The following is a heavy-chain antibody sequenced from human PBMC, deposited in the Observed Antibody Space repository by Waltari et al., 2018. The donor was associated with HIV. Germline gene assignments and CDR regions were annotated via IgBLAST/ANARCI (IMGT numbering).Heavy chain of an antibody. V-gene: IGHV4-30-4*01. CDR3: ARASSFRYYFDY. CDR1: GGSISSGDSY. D-gene: IGHD6-6*01. Sequence: QVQLQESGPGLVKPSQTLSLTCSVSGGSISSGDSYWSWIRQPPGKGLEWIGYIFYSGSTYYNPSLKSRLTISVDTSKNQFSLKLSSVTAADTAVYYCARASSFRYYFDYWGQGSLVTVSS. CDR2: IFYSGST. J-gene: IGHJ4*02.